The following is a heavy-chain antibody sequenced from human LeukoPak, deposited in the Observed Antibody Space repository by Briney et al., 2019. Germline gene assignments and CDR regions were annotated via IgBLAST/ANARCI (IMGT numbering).Heavy chain of an antibody. V-gene: IGHV1-69*06. CDR3: ATKDSSGYDGGED. Sequence: SVKVSCKASGGTFSSYAIRWVRQAPGQGLEWMGGIIPIFGTANYAQKFQGRVTMTEDTSTDTAYMELSSLRSEDTAVYYCATKDSSGYDGGEDWGQGTLVTVSS. J-gene: IGHJ4*02. D-gene: IGHD3-22*01. CDR1: GGTFSSYA. CDR2: IIPIFGTA.